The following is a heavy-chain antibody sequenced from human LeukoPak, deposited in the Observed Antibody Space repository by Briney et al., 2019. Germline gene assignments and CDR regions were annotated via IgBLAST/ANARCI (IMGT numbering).Heavy chain of an antibody. CDR1: GFTFSSYA. J-gene: IGHJ4*02. Sequence: PGGSLRLSCAASGFTFSSYAMSWVRQAPGKGLKWVSAISGSGGSTYYADSVKGRFTISRDNSKNTLYLQMNSLRAEDTAVYYCAKSPIVVVPAAIDYWGQGTLVTVSS. CDR3: AKSPIVVVPAAIDY. CDR2: ISGSGGST. D-gene: IGHD2-2*01. V-gene: IGHV3-23*01.